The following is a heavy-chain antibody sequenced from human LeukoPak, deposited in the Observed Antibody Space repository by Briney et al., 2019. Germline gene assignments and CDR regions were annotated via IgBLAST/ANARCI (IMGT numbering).Heavy chain of an antibody. D-gene: IGHD3-10*01. Sequence: PGGSLRLSCAASGFTFSSYSMNWVRQAPGKGLEWVSSISSSSSYIYYADSVKGRFTISRDDAKNSLYLQMNSLRAEDTAVYYCARATSGSGAIDYWGQGTLVTVSS. J-gene: IGHJ4*02. CDR2: ISSSSSYI. V-gene: IGHV3-21*01. CDR3: ARATSGSGAIDY. CDR1: GFTFSSYS.